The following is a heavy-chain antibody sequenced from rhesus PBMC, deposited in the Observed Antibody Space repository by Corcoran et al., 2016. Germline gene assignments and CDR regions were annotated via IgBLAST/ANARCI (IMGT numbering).Heavy chain of an antibody. CDR1: GGSISGSYY. V-gene: IGHV4-73*01. CDR2: IDGNSAST. CDR3: ASPSGRVNGYGVDS. Sequence: QVKLQQWGEGLVKPSETLSLTCAVSGGSISGSYYWPCIRQAPGKGLEWIGNIDGNSASTNYNPSLKNRVTISKDTSKNQFSLKRSSVTAADTAVYYCASPSGRVNGYGVDSWGQGVVVTVSS. D-gene: IGHD5-24*01. J-gene: IGHJ6*01.